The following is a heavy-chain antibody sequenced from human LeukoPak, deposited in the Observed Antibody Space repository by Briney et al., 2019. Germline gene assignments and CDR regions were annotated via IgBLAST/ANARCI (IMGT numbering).Heavy chain of an antibody. CDR3: AKDSWGPDCSSTSCYTGPYFDY. Sequence: PGGSLRLSCAASGFTFSSYAMSGVRQAPGKGLEWGSAISGSGGSTYYADSVKGRFTISRDNSKNTLYLQMNSLRAEDTAVYYCAKDSWGPDCSSTSCYTGPYFDYWGQGTLVTVSS. D-gene: IGHD2-2*02. CDR2: ISGSGGST. J-gene: IGHJ4*02. CDR1: GFTFSSYA. V-gene: IGHV3-23*01.